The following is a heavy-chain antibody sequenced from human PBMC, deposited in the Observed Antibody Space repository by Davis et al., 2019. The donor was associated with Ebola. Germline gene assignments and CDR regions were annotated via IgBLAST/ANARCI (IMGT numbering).Heavy chain of an antibody. CDR3: ARTPTGFYGVDV. CDR2: IYYNGRT. J-gene: IGHJ6*01. V-gene: IGHV4-39*07. Sequence: SETLSLTCTVSGGSIISSSYSWGWIRQPPGKGLEWIGSIYYNGRTYYNSSLEGRVTISLDTSKNQFSLKLRSVTAADTAVYYCARTPTGFYGVDVWGQGTTVTVSS. CDR1: GGSIISSSYS.